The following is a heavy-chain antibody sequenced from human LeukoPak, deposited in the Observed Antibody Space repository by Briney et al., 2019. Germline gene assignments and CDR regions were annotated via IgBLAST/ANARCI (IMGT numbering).Heavy chain of an antibody. CDR3: ARGRILHRYCSGGSCPGTNIAVAGTGWFDP. D-gene: IGHD2-15*01. CDR2: IYYSGST. J-gene: IGHJ5*02. V-gene: IGHV4-39*01. CDR1: GGSISGSSYY. Sequence: TSETLSLTCTVSGGSISGSSYYWGWIRQPPGKGLEWIGSIYYSGSTYYNPSLKSRVTISVDTSKNQFSLKLSSVTAADTAVYYCARGRILHRYCSGGSCPGTNIAVAGTGWFDPWGQGTLVTVSS.